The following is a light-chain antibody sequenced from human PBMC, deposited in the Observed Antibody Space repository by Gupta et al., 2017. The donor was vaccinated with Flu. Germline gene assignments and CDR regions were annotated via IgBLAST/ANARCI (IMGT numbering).Light chain of an antibody. Sequence: QSVLTQPPSLSEAARQRASISCSGSSSNIGNHAVNWYQQLPGKAPKLLIYYDDLLPSGVSDRFSGSKSGTSASLAISGLQSEDEADYYCAAWDDSLNGYVFGTGTKVTVL. V-gene: IGLV1-36*01. CDR3: AAWDDSLNGYV. J-gene: IGLJ1*01. CDR2: YDD. CDR1: SSNIGNHA.